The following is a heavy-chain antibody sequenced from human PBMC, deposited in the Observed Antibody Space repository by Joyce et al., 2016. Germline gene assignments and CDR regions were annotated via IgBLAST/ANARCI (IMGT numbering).Heavy chain of an antibody. J-gene: IGHJ3*02. Sequence: QVQLVQSGAEVKKPGASVTLSCKTSGYSFSKYAMHWVGQAPGQRPEWMGWINAADGNTKYSQNVQGRVNISRDTSATTGYMELSSLKLEDTAVYYCASGSFRDAFDIWGQGTMVTVSS. CDR1: GYSFSKYA. V-gene: IGHV1-3*01. CDR2: INAADGNT. CDR3: ASGSFRDAFDI. D-gene: IGHD3-10*01.